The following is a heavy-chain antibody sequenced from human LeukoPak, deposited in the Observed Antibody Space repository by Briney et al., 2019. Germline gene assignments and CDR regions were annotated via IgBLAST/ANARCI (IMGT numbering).Heavy chain of an antibody. J-gene: IGHJ3*02. CDR3: TRALYSSSWYGAFDI. CDR2: ISWNSGSI. V-gene: IGHV3-9*01. Sequence: PGGSLRLSCAASGFSFDDYAMHWVRQAPGKGLEWVSGISWNSGSIGYADSVKGRFTISRDNAKNSLYLQMNSLRAEDTGLYYCTRALYSSSWYGAFDIWGQGTMVTVSS. CDR1: GFSFDDYA. D-gene: IGHD6-13*01.